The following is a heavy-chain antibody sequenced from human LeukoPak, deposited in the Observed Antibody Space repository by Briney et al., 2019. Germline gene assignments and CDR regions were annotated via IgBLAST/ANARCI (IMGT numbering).Heavy chain of an antibody. Sequence: SETLSLTCAVSGGSISSSIHYWGWIRPPPGRGLEWIGSMYYSGNANYNQSLKSRVTISIDTRQNQFSLKLNSVTAADTALYFCARHRARIAAHPIVDWYFDLWGRGTLVTVSS. J-gene: IGHJ2*01. D-gene: IGHD6-6*01. CDR3: ARHRARIAAHPIVDWYFDL. CDR1: GGSISSSIHY. CDR2: MYYSGNA. V-gene: IGHV4-39*01.